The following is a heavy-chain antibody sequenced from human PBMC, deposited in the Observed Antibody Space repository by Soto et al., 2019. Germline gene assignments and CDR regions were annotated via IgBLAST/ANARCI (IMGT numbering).Heavy chain of an antibody. CDR3: ASQEVKPPTYYFHY. Sequence: PGGSLRLSCAASGFTLSICSMSWVRQAPGKGLEWVSSIDFRRGSTYYADSVKRRFTISRDNTKNSLFLQLNSLSAEDTAVYYCASQEVKPPTYYFHYWGQGTLVTVSS. CDR1: GFTLSICS. V-gene: IGHV3-21*01. CDR2: IDFRRGST. J-gene: IGHJ4*02. D-gene: IGHD2-21*01.